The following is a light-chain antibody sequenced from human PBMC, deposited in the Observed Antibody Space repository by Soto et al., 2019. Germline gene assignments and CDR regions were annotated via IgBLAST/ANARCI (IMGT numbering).Light chain of an antibody. J-gene: IGKJ5*01. Sequence: EIVLTQSPATLSLSPGERATLSCRASQSVSSYLAWYQQKPGQAPRLLFYDASNRATGIPVRFSGSGSGTDFTLTISSLEPEDFAVYYCQQRSNWPPITFGQGTRLEIK. CDR1: QSVSSY. V-gene: IGKV3-11*01. CDR3: QQRSNWPPIT. CDR2: DAS.